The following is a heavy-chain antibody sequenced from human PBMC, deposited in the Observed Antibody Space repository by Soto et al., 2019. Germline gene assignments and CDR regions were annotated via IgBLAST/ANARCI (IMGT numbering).Heavy chain of an antibody. Sequence: AGGSLRLSCAASGFTFSTYSMNWVRQAPGKGLEWVSFISSSGSTIYYADSVKGRFTISRDNAKNSLYLQMNSLRAEDTAVYYCARTRPGPYFDYWGQGTLVTVSS. CDR2: ISSSGSTI. CDR3: ARTRPGPYFDY. J-gene: IGHJ4*02. V-gene: IGHV3-48*04. CDR1: GFTFSTYS.